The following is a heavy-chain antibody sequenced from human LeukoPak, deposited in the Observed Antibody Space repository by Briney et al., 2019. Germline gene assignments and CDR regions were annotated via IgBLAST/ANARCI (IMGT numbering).Heavy chain of an antibody. CDR3: AMVRGSTAVAGPFDY. J-gene: IGHJ4*02. V-gene: IGHV3-23*01. CDR2: ISGSGTNT. CDR1: GFTFSSYA. D-gene: IGHD6-19*01. Sequence: GGSLRLSCAASGFTFSSYAMGWVRQAPGKGLKWVSVISGSGTNTYYADSVKGRFTISRDNSKNTLYLQMISLRAEDTAVYYCAMVRGSTAVAGPFDYWGQGTLVTVSS.